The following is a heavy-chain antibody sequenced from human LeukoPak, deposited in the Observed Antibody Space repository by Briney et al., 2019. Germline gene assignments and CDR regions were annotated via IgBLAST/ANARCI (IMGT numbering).Heavy chain of an antibody. CDR1: GFTFSSYA. J-gene: IGHJ4*02. D-gene: IGHD2-2*02. CDR2: ISGSGGST. CDR3: AKGHCSSTSCYIGDYLDY. Sequence: PGGSLRLSCAASGFTFSSYAMSWVRQAPGKGLEWVSAISGSGGSTYYADSVKGRFTISRDNSKNTLYLQMNSLRAEDTAVYYCAKGHCSSTSCYIGDYLDYWGQGTLVTVSS. V-gene: IGHV3-23*01.